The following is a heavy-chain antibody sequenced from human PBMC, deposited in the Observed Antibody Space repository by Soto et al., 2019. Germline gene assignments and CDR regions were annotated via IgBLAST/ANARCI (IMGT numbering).Heavy chain of an antibody. Sequence: QVQLVQSGAEVKKPGSSVKVSCKASGGTFSSYAISWVRQAPGQGLEWMGGIIPIFGTANYAQKFQGRVTITADESTSPAYRELSSLRSEDTAVYYCARESRYCSGGSCYFLPGIDYWGQGTLVTVSS. CDR3: ARESRYCSGGSCYFLPGIDY. J-gene: IGHJ4*02. CDR1: GGTFSSYA. D-gene: IGHD2-15*01. CDR2: IIPIFGTA. V-gene: IGHV1-69*12.